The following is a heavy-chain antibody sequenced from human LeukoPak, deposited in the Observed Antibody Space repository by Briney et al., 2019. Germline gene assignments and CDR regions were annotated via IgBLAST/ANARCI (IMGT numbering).Heavy chain of an antibody. CDR1: GGSISSGDYY. J-gene: IGHJ4*02. V-gene: IGHV4-30-2*01. Sequence: PSQTLSLTCTVSGGSISSGDYYWSWIRQPPGKGLEWIGYIYHSGSTYYNPSLESRVTISLDRSKNQFSLKLSSVTAADTAVYYCSTSRDGYNYFDYWGQGTLVTVSS. D-gene: IGHD5-24*01. CDR3: STSRDGYNYFDY. CDR2: IYHSGST.